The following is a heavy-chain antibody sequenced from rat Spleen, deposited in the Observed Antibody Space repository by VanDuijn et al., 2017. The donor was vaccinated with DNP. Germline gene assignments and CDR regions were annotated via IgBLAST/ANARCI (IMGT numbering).Heavy chain of an antibody. J-gene: IGHJ2*01. V-gene: IGHV5-25*01. D-gene: IGHD1-1*01. CDR3: ARHGLQWNYFDY. CDR2: ISASGSSA. Sequence: EVQLVESGGGLVQPGRSLKLSCEASGFTFSNYYMAWVRQAPKKGLEWVATISASGSSAYSRDSVKGRFTISRDYTKSTLYLQGDSLRSEDTATYYCARHGLQWNYFDYWGQGVMVTVSS. CDR1: GFTFSNYY.